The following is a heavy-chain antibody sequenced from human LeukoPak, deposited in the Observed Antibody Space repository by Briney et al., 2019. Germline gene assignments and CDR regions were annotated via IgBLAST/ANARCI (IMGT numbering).Heavy chain of an antibody. CDR2: ISSSSSYI. J-gene: IGHJ6*02. V-gene: IGHV3-21*01. CDR3: ARAPLAAAGLNYYYYYGMDV. D-gene: IGHD6-13*01. CDR1: GFTFSSYS. Sequence: PGGSLRLSCAASGFTFSSYSMNWVRQAPGKGLEWVSSISSSSSYIYYADSVKGRFTISRDNAKNSLYLQMNSLRAEDTAVYYCARAPLAAAGLNYYYYYGMDVWGQGTTVTVSS.